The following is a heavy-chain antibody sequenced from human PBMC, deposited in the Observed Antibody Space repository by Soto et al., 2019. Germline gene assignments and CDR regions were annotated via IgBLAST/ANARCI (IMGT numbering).Heavy chain of an antibody. V-gene: IGHV3-74*01. D-gene: IGHD3-22*01. CDR3: AREVDDSSGYYEDY. CDR1: GFTFSSHW. J-gene: IGHJ4*02. CDR2: INSDGSST. Sequence: EVQLEESGGDLVQPGGSLDLSCAASGFTFSSHWMPWVRQAPGKGLVWVSRINSDGSSTTYADSVKGRFTISRDNAKNTLYLQMNSLRAEDTAVYYCAREVDDSSGYYEDYWGQGTLVTVSS.